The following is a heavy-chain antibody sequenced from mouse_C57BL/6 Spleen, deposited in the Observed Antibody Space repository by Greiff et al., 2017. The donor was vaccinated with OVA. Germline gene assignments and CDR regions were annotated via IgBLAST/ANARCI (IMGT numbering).Heavy chain of an antibody. V-gene: IGHV10-1*01. J-gene: IGHJ2*01. Sequence: EVKLMESGGGLVQPKGSLKLSCAASGFSFNTYAMNWVRQAPGKGLEWVARIRSKSNNYATYYADSVKDRFTISRDDSESMLYLQMNNLKTEDTAMYYCVRHDDYDGRGFDYWGQGTTLTVSS. D-gene: IGHD2-4*01. CDR1: GFSFNTYA. CDR3: VRHDDYDGRGFDY. CDR2: IRSKSNNYAT.